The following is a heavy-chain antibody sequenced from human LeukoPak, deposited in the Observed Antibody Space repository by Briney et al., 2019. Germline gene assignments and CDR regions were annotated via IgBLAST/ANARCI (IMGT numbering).Heavy chain of an antibody. V-gene: IGHV4-39*01. CDR2: IYYNEYT. CDR3: ARHEYSGSYYGLSWFDP. CDR1: RGSVSSSSYY. J-gene: IGHJ5*02. D-gene: IGHD1-26*01. Sequence: SETLSLTCPVSRGSVSSSSYYWGWIRQPPGKGLEWIGSIYYNEYTYYNPSLKSRVTISVDTSKNQFSLKLSSVTAADTAVYYCARHEYSGSYYGLSWFDPWGPGTLVTVSS.